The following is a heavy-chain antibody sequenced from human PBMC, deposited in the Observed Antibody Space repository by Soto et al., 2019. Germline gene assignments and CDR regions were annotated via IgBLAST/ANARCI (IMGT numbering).Heavy chain of an antibody. CDR1: GYTSTNYG. Sequence: ASVKVSCKASGYTSTNYGMHWVRQAPGQRLEWMGWINAGSGNTKYSQKFQGRITITRDTSTSTAYMELRSLRSDDTAVYYCARRRQQQLFTFDYWGQGTLVTVSS. J-gene: IGHJ4*02. D-gene: IGHD6-13*01. CDR2: INAGSGNT. CDR3: ARRRQQQLFTFDY. V-gene: IGHV1-3*01.